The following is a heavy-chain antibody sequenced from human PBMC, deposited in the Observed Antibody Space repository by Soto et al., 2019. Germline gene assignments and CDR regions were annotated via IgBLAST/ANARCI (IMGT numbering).Heavy chain of an antibody. D-gene: IGHD5-18*01. Sequence: EVQLVESGGGLVQPGGSLRLSCAASGFTFSSYEMNWVRQAPGKGLEWVSYISSSGSTIYYADSVKGRFTISRDNAKNSLYLQMNSLRAEDTPVYYCARCPRGGYPDYWGQGTLVTVSS. CDR3: ARCPRGGYPDY. CDR2: ISSSGSTI. J-gene: IGHJ4*02. V-gene: IGHV3-48*03. CDR1: GFTFSSYE.